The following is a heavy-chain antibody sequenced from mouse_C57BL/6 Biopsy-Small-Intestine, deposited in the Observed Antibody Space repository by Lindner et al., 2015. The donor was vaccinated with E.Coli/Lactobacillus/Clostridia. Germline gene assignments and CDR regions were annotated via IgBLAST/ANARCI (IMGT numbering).Heavy chain of an antibody. Sequence: VQLQESGGGLVQPKGSLKLSCAASGFTFNTYAMHWVRQAPGKGLEWVARIRNRSSNYATYYADSVRDRFTISRDDSQSMLYLQMNNLKTEDTAIYYCVTNWVAWFAYWGQGTLVTVSA. V-gene: IGHV10-3*01. CDR2: IRNRSSNYAT. CDR1: GFTFNTYA. CDR3: VTNWVAWFAY. J-gene: IGHJ3*01.